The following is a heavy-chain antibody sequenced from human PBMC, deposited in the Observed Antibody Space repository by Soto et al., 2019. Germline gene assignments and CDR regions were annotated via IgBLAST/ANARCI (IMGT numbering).Heavy chain of an antibody. Sequence: SETLSLTCTVSGGSISTYYWTWIRQPPGKGLEWIGYIYYSGSTNYNPSLKSRITMSIDTIRNRFSLNLTSVTAADTAVYYCARDRAEGEREIELDYWGRGTLVTVSS. J-gene: IGHJ4*02. V-gene: IGHV4-59*01. CDR2: IYYSGST. CDR3: ARDRAEGEREIELDY. CDR1: GGSISTYY. D-gene: IGHD1-1*01.